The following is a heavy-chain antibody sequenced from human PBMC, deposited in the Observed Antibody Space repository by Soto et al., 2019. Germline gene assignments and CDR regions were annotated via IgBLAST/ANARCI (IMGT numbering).Heavy chain of an antibody. V-gene: IGHV3-30-3*01. CDR3: ASFDGMDV. J-gene: IGHJ6*02. Sequence: PGWSLRLSCAASGFTFSSYAMHWVRQAPGKGLEWVAVISYDGSNKYYADSVKGRFTISRDNSKNTLYLQMNSLRAEDTAVYYCASFDGMDVWGQGTTVTVSS. CDR2: ISYDGSNK. CDR1: GFTFSSYA.